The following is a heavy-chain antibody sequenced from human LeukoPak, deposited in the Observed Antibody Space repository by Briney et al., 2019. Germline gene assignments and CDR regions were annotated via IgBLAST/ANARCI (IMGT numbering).Heavy chain of an antibody. CDR2: INHSGST. D-gene: IGHD2-2*01. V-gene: IGHV4-34*01. CDR1: GGSFSGYY. Sequence: SETLSLTCAVYGGSFSGYYWSWIRQPPGKGLEWIGEINHSGSTNYNPSLKSRVTISVDTSKNQFSLKLSSVTAADTAVYYCARRLGYCSSTSCSAIDYWGQGTLVTVSS. CDR3: ARRLGYCSSTSCSAIDY. J-gene: IGHJ4*02.